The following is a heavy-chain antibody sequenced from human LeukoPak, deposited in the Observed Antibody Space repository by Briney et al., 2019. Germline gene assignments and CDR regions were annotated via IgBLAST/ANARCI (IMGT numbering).Heavy chain of an antibody. V-gene: IGHV4/OR15-8*02. CDR1: GGSIDDNSL. J-gene: IGHJ4*02. CDR3: ARHYDFSSPYNN. Sequence: SETLSLTCVVSGGSIDDNSLWTWVRQPPGKGLDWIGEISHTEGAKYCPSLEGRVSISMDRSKNLFSLMLRSVTAADTAVYFCARHYDFSSPYNNWGQGILVTVSS. D-gene: IGHD3-3*01. CDR2: ISHTEGA.